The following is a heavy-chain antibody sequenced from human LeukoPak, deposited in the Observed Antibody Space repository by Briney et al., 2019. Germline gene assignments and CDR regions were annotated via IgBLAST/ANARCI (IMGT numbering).Heavy chain of an antibody. CDR2: ISSSSSYI. CDR1: GFTFSSYS. Sequence: GGSLRLSCAASGFTFSSYSMNWVRQAPGKGLEWVSSISSSSSYIYYADSVKGRFTIPRDNAKNSLYLQMNSLRAEDTAVYYCARDRGGIAAAAHLDVWGKGTTVTVSS. CDR3: ARDRGGIAAAAHLDV. D-gene: IGHD6-13*01. V-gene: IGHV3-21*01. J-gene: IGHJ6*04.